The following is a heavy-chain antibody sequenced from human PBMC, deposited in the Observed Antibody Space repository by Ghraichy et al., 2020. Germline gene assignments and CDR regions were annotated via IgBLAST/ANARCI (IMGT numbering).Heavy chain of an antibody. D-gene: IGHD2-15*01. CDR3: ARDLSSGGINWYFDL. CDR2: INPSGGSA. V-gene: IGHV1-46*02. J-gene: IGHJ2*01. Sequence: ASVKVSCKASGYSFNNYYMHWVRQAPGQGLEWMGVINPSGGSADYAQNFQGRVTMTRDTSTSTFYLDLSVKADDTAVYYCARDLSSGGINWYFDLWGRGTLITVSS. CDR1: GYSFNNYY.